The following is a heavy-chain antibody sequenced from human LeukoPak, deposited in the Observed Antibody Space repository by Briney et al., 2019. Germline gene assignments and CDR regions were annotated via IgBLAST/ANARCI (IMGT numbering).Heavy chain of an antibody. CDR2: INHSGST. CDR1: GGSISSYY. V-gene: IGHV4-34*01. Sequence: PSETLSLTCTVSGGSISSYYWSWIRQPPGKGLEWIGEINHSGSTNHNPSLKSRVTISVDTSKNQFSLKLSSVTAADTAVYYCASGRYYYGMDVWGQGTTVTVSS. J-gene: IGHJ6*02. CDR3: ASGRYYYGMDV.